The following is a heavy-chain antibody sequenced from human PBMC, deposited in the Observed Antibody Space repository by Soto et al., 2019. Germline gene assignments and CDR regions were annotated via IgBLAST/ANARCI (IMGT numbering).Heavy chain of an antibody. J-gene: IGHJ4*02. Sequence: SETLSLTCAFYGGSFSGYCWTWIRQPPGKGLEWIGEINHSGSTNYNPSLKSRVTISVDTSKNQFSLKLTSVTAADTAVYYCARGAMIVVVPSTRFDYWGQGTLVTVSS. V-gene: IGHV4-34*01. CDR3: ARGAMIVVVPSTRFDY. CDR1: GGSFSGYC. CDR2: INHSGST. D-gene: IGHD3-22*01.